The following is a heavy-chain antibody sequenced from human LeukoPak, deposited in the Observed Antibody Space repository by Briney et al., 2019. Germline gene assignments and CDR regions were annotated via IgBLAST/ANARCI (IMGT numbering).Heavy chain of an antibody. V-gene: IGHV1-3*01. J-gene: IGHJ4*02. Sequence: ASMKVSCKASGYTFTSYAMHWVRQAPGQRLEWMGWINAGNGNTKYSQKFQGRVTITRDTSASTAYMELSSLRSEDTAVYYCARRSVDSYEIFDYWGQGTLVTVSS. D-gene: IGHD5-18*01. CDR1: GYTFTSYA. CDR2: INAGNGNT. CDR3: ARRSVDSYEIFDY.